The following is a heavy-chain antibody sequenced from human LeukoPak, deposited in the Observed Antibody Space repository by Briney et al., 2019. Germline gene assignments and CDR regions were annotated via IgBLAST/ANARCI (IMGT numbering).Heavy chain of an antibody. J-gene: IGHJ4*02. D-gene: IGHD6-13*01. V-gene: IGHV1-69*05. CDR1: GGTFSSYA. CDR3: ASYSSSWYRLIY. Sequence: SVKVSCKASGGTFSSYAISWVRQAPGQGLEWMGGIIPIFGTANYAQKFQGRVTITTDESTSTAYTELSSLRSEDTAVYYCASYSSSWYRLIYWGQGTLVTVSS. CDR2: IIPIFGTA.